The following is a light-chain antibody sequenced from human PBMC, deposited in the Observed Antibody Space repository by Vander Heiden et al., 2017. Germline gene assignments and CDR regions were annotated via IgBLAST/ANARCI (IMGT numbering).Light chain of an antibody. J-gene: IGKJ4*01. CDR1: QSVFYSPNNYNY. V-gene: IGKV4-1*01. Sequence: DIVMTQSPDSLAVSLGERATFDCKSSQSVFYSPNNYNYLAWYQQKPGQPPKLLIYWASTRESGVPDRFSGSGSGTDFTLTISSLQAEDEAVYYCQQYLAFPLTFGGGTKVEIK. CDR2: WAS. CDR3: QQYLAFPLT.